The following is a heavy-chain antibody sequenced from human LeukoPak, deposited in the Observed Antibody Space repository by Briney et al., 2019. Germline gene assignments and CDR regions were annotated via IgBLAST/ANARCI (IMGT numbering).Heavy chain of an antibody. V-gene: IGHV4-39*01. CDR1: GGSISSSSYS. J-gene: IGHJ4*02. Sequence: SETLSLTCTVSGGSISSSSYSWGWIRQPPGKGLEWIGSIYYSGSTYYNPSLKSRVTISVDTSKNQFSLKLSSVTAADTAVYYCARRGSSWYENFDYWGQGTLVTVSS. CDR3: ARRGSSWYENFDY. D-gene: IGHD6-13*01. CDR2: IYYSGST.